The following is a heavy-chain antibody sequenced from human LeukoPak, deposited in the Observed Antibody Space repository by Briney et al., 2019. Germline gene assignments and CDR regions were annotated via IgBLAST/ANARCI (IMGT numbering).Heavy chain of an antibody. V-gene: IGHV3-66*01. CDR2: IYSGGST. CDR1: GFTFSSYA. CDR3: ASLLLWFGERSAPFDY. Sequence: GGSLRLSCAASGFTFSSYAMSWVRQAPGKGLEWVSVIYSGGSTYYADSVKGRFTISRDNSKNTLYLQMNSLRAEDTAVYYCASLLLWFGERSAPFDYWGQGTLVTVSS. J-gene: IGHJ4*02. D-gene: IGHD3-10*01.